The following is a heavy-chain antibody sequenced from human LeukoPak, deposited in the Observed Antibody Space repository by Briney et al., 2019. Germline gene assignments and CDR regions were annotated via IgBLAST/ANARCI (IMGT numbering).Heavy chain of an antibody. V-gene: IGHV1-2*02. J-gene: IGHJ3*02. D-gene: IGHD5-18*01. CDR1: GYTFTGYY. Sequence: GASVKVSCKASGYTFTGYYMHWVRQAPGQGLEWMGWINPNSGGTNYAQKFQGRVTMTRDTSISTAYMELSRLRSDDTAVYYCARESGYSYGYWMGAFDIWGQGTMVTVSS. CDR3: ARESGYSYGYWMGAFDI. CDR2: INPNSGGT.